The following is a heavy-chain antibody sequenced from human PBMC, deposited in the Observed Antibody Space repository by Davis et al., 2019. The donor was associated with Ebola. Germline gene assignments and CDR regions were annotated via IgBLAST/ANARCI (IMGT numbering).Heavy chain of an antibody. CDR1: GFTFRNYW. D-gene: IGHD1-1*01. J-gene: IGHJ4*02. V-gene: IGHV3-74*01. CDR3: ESETRLGY. CDR2: INSDGSTT. Sequence: GESLKISCAASGFTFRNYWMHWVRQAPGKGLVWVSRINSDGSTTNYADSVKGRFTISRDNAKNTLYLQMNSLGAEDTAVYYCESETRLGYWGQGTLVTVSS.